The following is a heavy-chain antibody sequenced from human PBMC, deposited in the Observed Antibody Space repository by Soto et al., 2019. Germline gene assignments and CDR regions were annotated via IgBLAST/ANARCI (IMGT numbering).Heavy chain of an antibody. J-gene: IGHJ3*02. CDR2: INHSGST. V-gene: IGHV4-34*01. CDR1: GGSFSGYY. CDR3: AREESPPGAFDI. Sequence: SETLSLTCAVYGGSFSGYYWSWIRQPPGKGLEWIGEINHSGSTNYNPSLKSRVTISVDTSKNQFSLKLSSVTAADTAVYYCAREESPPGAFDIWGQGTMVTVSS.